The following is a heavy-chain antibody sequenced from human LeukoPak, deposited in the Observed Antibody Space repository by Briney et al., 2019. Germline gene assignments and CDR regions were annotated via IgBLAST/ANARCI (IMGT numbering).Heavy chain of an antibody. V-gene: IGHV1-2*02. D-gene: IGHD7-27*01. CDR3: TRDFLGPPDAFDI. CDR2: IIPHSGDT. Sequence: ASVKISCKASGYTFTDNYIHWVRQAPGQGLEWMGWIIPHSGDTYYAQNFQGRVTMTRDTSITTAYMELSRLRSDDTAVYYCTRDFLGPPDAFDIWGQGTMVTVSS. CDR1: GYTFTDNY. J-gene: IGHJ3*02.